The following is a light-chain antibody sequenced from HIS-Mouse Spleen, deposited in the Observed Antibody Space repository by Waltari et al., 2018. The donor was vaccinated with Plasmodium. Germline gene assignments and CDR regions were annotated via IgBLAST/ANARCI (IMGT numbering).Light chain of an antibody. CDR1: SSDVGIYIL. V-gene: IGLV2-23*01. Sequence: QSALTQPASVSGSPGQSITISCTGTSSDVGIYILVTWYQQHPGKAPNLLIYEGSKRPSGVSNRFSGSKSGNTASLTISGLQAEDEADYYCCSYAGSSTYVFGTGTKVTVL. CDR2: EGS. J-gene: IGLJ1*01. CDR3: CSYAGSSTYV.